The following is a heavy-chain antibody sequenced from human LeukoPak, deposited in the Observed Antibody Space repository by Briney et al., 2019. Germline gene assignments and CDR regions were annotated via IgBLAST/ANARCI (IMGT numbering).Heavy chain of an antibody. CDR1: GGTFSGCY. CDR3: ARGFAPDY. CDR2: INHSGST. J-gene: IGHJ4*02. Sequence: SETLSLTCAVYGGTFSGCYWSWIRQPPGKGLEWIGEINHSGSTNYNPSLKSRVTISVDTSKNQFSLKLSSVTAADTAVYYCARGFAPDYWGQGTLVTVSS. V-gene: IGHV4-34*01.